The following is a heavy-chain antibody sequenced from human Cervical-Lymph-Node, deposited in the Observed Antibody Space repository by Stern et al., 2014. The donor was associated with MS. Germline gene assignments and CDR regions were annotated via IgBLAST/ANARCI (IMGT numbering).Heavy chain of an antibody. D-gene: IGHD2-21*02. V-gene: IGHV1-46*03. CDR2: INPSGGST. CDR1: GYTFTSYY. Sequence: VQLVESGAEVKKPGASVKVSCKASGYTFTSYYMHWVRQAPGQGLEWMGIINPSGGSTSYAQKFQGRVTMTRDTSTSTVYMELSSLRSEDTAVYYCARDTGTYCGGDCLDYWGQGTLVTVSS. J-gene: IGHJ4*02. CDR3: ARDTGTYCGGDCLDY.